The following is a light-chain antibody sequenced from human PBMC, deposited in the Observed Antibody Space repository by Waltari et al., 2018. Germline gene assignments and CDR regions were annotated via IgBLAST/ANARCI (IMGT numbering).Light chain of an antibody. J-gene: IGKJ1*01. Sequence: DIQLTQSPSFLSASVGDRVTITCRASQGISSYLAWYQQKTRKAPKLLIYAASTLQSGVPSRFSGSGSGTEFTLTISSLQPEDFATYYCQQLNSYPPWTFGQGTKVEIK. CDR2: AAS. CDR3: QQLNSYPPWT. CDR1: QGISSY. V-gene: IGKV1-9*01.